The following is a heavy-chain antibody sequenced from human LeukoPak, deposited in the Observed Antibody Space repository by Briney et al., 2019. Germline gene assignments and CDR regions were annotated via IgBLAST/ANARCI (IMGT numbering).Heavy chain of an antibody. J-gene: IGHJ4*02. Sequence: PSETLSLTCSVSDYSISSGYYWGWIRQSPGKGLEWIGSISHSGNTYYNPSLKSRVTISVFASVDEFSLGLTSVTAADTAVYFCARHTLGYSAYNAGYFDYWGQGSLVTVSS. CDR1: DYSISSGYY. CDR2: ISHSGNT. V-gene: IGHV4-38-2*02. CDR3: ARHTLGYSAYNAGYFDY. D-gene: IGHD5-12*01.